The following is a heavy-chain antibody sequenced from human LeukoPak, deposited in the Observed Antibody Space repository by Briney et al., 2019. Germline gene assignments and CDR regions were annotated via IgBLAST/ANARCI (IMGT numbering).Heavy chain of an antibody. V-gene: IGHV3-74*01. CDR3: ARVQEPAAIPPIYYYYYMDV. J-gene: IGHJ6*03. CDR1: GFTFSSYW. Sequence: GGSLRPSCAASGFTFSSYWMHWVRQAPGKGLVWVSRINSDGSSTSYADSVKGRFTISRDNAKNSLYLQMNSLRAEDTAVYYCARVQEPAAIPPIYYYYYMDVWGKGTTVTVSS. CDR2: INSDGSST. D-gene: IGHD2-2*01.